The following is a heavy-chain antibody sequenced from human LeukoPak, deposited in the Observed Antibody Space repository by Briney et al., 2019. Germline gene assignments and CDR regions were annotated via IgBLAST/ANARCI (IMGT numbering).Heavy chain of an antibody. V-gene: IGHV1-18*01. J-gene: IGHJ3*02. CDR2: ISAYNGNT. CDR1: GYTFTSYS. D-gene: IGHD2-21*02. CDR3: ARDPARVVVTAMRFGDAFDI. Sequence: PGASVKVSCKASGYTFTSYSMNWVRQAPGQGLEWMGWISAYNGNTNYAQKLQGRVTMTTDTSTSTAYMELRSLRSDDTAVYYCARDPARVVVTAMRFGDAFDIWGQGTMVTVSS.